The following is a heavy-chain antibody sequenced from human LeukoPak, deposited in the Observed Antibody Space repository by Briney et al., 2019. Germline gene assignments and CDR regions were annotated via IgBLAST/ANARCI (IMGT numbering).Heavy chain of an antibody. CDR2: ISYDRSNK. CDR1: GFTFISYA. J-gene: IGHJ4*02. Sequence: PGGSLRLSCAASGFTFISYAMHWVRHAPGKGLECVSVISYDRSNKYYADSVKGRFTISRDNSKNTLYLQMNSLRAEDTAVYYCARGHPLPTGQRLFDYWGQGTLVTVSS. D-gene: IGHD1-1*01. V-gene: IGHV3-30-3*01. CDR3: ARGHPLPTGQRLFDY.